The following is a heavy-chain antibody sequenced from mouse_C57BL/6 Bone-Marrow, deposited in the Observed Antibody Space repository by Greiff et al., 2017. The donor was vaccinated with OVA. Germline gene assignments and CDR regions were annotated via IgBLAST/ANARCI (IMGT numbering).Heavy chain of an antibody. CDR2: ISSGGSYT. V-gene: IGHV5-6*02. D-gene: IGHD1-1*01. CDR1: GFTFSSYG. Sequence: DVMLVESGGDLVKPGGSLKLSCAASGFTFSSYGMSWVRQTPDKRLEWVATISSGGSYTYYPGSVKGRFTISRDNAKNTLYLQMSSLKSEDTAMYYCARLITTVVADYAMDYWGQGTSVTVSA. J-gene: IGHJ4*01. CDR3: ARLITTVVADYAMDY.